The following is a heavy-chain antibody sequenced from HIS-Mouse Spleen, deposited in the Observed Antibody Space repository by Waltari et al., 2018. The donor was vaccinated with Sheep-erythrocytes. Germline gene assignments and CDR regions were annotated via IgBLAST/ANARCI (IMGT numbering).Heavy chain of an antibody. Sequence: QVQLVQSGAEVKKPGASVKVSCKASGYTFTGYYMHWVRQAPGQGLEWMGWINPNSGGKNYAQKFQGRVTMTRDTSISTAYMELSRLRSDDTAVYYCARVLGHVDTAMVDYWGQGTLVTVSS. CDR3: ARVLGHVDTAMVDY. J-gene: IGHJ4*02. CDR2: INPNSGGK. CDR1: GYTFTGYY. V-gene: IGHV1-2*02. D-gene: IGHD5-18*01.